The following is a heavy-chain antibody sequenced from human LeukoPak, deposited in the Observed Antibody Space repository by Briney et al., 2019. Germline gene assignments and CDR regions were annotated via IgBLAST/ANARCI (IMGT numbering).Heavy chain of an antibody. Sequence: GGPLRLSCAASGFTFDDYGMSWVRQAPGKGLQWVSSISTSSIYIYHADSVKGRFTISRDNAKNSLYLQMNSLRAEDTAVYYCASIRMGAAAGYDPYYFDYWGQGTLVTVSS. V-gene: IGHV3-21*01. CDR3: ASIRMGAAAGYDPYYFDY. CDR2: ISTSSIYI. D-gene: IGHD6-13*01. J-gene: IGHJ4*02. CDR1: GFTFDDYG.